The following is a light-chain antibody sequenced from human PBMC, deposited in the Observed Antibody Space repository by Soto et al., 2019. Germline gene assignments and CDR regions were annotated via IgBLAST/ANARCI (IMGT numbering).Light chain of an antibody. J-gene: IGKJ2*03. V-gene: IGKV1-39*01. CDR3: LRSRITQYG. CDR2: RAS. CDR1: QTINRD. Sequence: IQMTQSPSSLSASVGDRVTITCRASQTINRDLHWYQHRPGEAPNLLITRASSLESGVPSRFSGRGFGTDFTLSLSRLQREDFATYYVLRSRITQYGFGQGT.